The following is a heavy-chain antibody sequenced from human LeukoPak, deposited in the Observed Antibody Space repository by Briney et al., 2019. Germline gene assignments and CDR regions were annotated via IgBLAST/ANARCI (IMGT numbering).Heavy chain of an antibody. CDR2: IDSGGNYI. D-gene: IGHD3-9*01. Sequence: GPSLTPACLPSGFTYSTDNMNSVRHPPGKGNDCLPFIDSGGNYIQYADSVKGRFIISRDNAQNSLFLEVNSLRVEDTAVYYCARDKGLAIRAYDIWGQGTMVTVSS. J-gene: IGHJ3*02. V-gene: IGHV3-21*06. CDR1: GFTYSTDN. CDR3: ARDKGLAIRAYDI.